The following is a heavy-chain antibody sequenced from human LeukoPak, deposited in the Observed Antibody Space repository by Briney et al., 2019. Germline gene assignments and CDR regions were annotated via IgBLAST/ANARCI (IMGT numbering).Heavy chain of an antibody. D-gene: IGHD3-16*01. J-gene: IGHJ3*02. CDR1: GSTVSSNY. CDR3: ARLIQPQGAFDI. CDR2: LYSAGNT. Sequence: PGGSLRLSCAASGSTVSSNYMNWVRQAPGKGLEWVAVLYSAGNTSYADSVKGRFTISRDNSKNTLYLQMNSLRAEDTALYYCARLIQPQGAFDIWGQGTMVTVSS. V-gene: IGHV3-53*01.